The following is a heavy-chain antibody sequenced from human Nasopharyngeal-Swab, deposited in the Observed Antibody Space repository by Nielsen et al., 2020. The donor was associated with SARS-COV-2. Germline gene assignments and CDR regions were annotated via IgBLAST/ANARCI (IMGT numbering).Heavy chain of an antibody. CDR1: GFTFSSYA. Sequence: GESLKISCAASGFTFSSYAMSWVRQAPGKGLEWVSVIYSGGSSTYYADSVKGRFTISRDNAKNSLYLQMNSLRAEDTVVYYCARGDRSGSYYPDYWGQGTLVTVSS. J-gene: IGHJ4*02. CDR3: ARGDRSGSYYPDY. CDR2: IYSGGSST. D-gene: IGHD3-10*01. V-gene: IGHV3-23*03.